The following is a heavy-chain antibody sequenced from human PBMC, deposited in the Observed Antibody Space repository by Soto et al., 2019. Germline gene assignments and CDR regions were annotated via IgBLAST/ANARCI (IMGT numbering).Heavy chain of an antibody. CDR1: GGSMRSGY. D-gene: IGHD2-21*01. V-gene: IGHV4-4*07. CDR2: IYSRGDT. J-gene: IGHJ6*02. CDR3: AGIGEDVYYGMDV. Sequence: PSETLSLNCSVSGGSMRSGYWNWLRQPAGKGLEWIGRIYSRGDTNYNPSVKSRVTMSVDTSKNEFSLRLNSVTAADTAVYYCAGIGEDVYYGMDVWGQGTTVTVSS.